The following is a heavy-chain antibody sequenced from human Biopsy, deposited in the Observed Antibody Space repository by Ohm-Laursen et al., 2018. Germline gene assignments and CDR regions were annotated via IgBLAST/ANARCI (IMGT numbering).Heavy chain of an antibody. CDR1: GVSIISYY. D-gene: IGHD3-3*01. J-gene: IGHJ5*02. CDR3: TRTPRDSFWSGSYKRGLWFDP. Sequence: GTLSFTCSVSGVSIISYYWTWIRQPPGQGLEWIVHGYNSGINNYNPYLKSRVTISKDTSKNQFFLQVNSVTAADTVVYYCTRTPRDSFWSGSYKRGLWFDPWGQGTLVIVSS. V-gene: IGHV4-59*01. CDR2: GYNSGIN.